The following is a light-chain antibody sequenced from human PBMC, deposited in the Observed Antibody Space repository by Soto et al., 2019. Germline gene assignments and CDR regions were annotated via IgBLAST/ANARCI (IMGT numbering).Light chain of an antibody. J-gene: IGKJ1*01. CDR1: QSVSGN. CDR3: QQDNNWPPT. CDR2: GAS. Sequence: EIGMTQSPATLSVSPGERATLSCSASQSVSGNLAWYQQKPGQAPRLLLYGASTRATGIPARFSGSGSGTEFTLTISSLPSEDFAVYYCQQDNNWPPTFGQGTKVEIK. V-gene: IGKV3D-15*01.